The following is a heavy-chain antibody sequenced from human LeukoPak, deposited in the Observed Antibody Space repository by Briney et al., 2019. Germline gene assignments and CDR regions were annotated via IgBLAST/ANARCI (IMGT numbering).Heavy chain of an antibody. CDR2: INTNTGNP. CDR3: AERSRQLGHWFDP. V-gene: IGHV7-4-1*02. Sequence: GASVTVSCKASGYTFTSYAMNWVRQAPGQGLEWMGWINTNTGNPTYAQGFTGRFVFSLDTSVSTAYLQISSLKAEDTAVYYCAERSRQLGHWFDPWGQGTLVTVSS. D-gene: IGHD6-6*01. J-gene: IGHJ5*02. CDR1: GYTFTSYA.